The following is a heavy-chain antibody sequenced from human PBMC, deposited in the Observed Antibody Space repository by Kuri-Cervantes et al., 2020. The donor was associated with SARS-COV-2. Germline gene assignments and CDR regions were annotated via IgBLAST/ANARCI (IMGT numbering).Heavy chain of an antibody. CDR3: AREGYYEPTDMDV. D-gene: IGHD3-22*01. CDR2: ISGSGANT. Sequence: GGSLRLSCAASGFTFSSFPMSWVRQAPGKGLEWVSGISGSGANTYYADSVKGRFTISRDNAKNSLYLQMNSLRAEDTAVYYCAREGYYEPTDMDVWGQGTTVTVSS. J-gene: IGHJ6*02. V-gene: IGHV3-23*01. CDR1: GFTFSSFP.